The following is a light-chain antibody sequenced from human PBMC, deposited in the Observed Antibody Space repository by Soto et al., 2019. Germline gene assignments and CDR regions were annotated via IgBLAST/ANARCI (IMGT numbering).Light chain of an antibody. CDR2: DAS. CDR1: QSVSSY. V-gene: IGKV3-11*01. J-gene: IGKJ1*01. CDR3: QQRSNWPPWT. Sequence: EIVLTQSPATLSLSPGERATLSCRASQSVSSYLAWYQQKPGQAPRLLLYDASNRATGIPARFSGSGSGTDFTLTISSLEPEDFAFYYCQQRSNWPPWTFDQGTKVEI.